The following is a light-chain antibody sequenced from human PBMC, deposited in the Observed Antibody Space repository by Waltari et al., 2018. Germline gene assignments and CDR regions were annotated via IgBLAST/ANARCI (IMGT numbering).Light chain of an antibody. CDR2: GAS. Sequence: DIQLTQSPSSLSASVGDRVTITCRASQGNRNNVVWYQQKPGSLPKLLLYGASTLQSGVPSRFSGSRSWTDFTLTIDSLQPEDVATYYCQRYNGALFTFGPGTKVTLK. J-gene: IGKJ3*01. CDR3: QRYNGALFT. V-gene: IGKV1-27*01. CDR1: QGNRNN.